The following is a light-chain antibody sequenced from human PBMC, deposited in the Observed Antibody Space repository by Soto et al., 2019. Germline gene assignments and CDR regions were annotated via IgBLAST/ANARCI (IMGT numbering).Light chain of an antibody. CDR2: GAS. CDR3: QHHNSSSQT. CDR1: QSIRHY. V-gene: IGKV1-5*01. Sequence: DIQMIQSPPTLSASVGDRVTITCRASQSIRHYLAWYQQMPGKAPKLLIYGASTLQSGVPSRFSGSGSGTEVTLTISSLQPDDFGSYFCQHHNSSSQTFGQGTKVEIK. J-gene: IGKJ1*01.